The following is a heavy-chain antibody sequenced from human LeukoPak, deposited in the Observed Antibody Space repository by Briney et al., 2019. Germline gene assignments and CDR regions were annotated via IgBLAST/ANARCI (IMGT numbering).Heavy chain of an antibody. V-gene: IGHV3-23*01. D-gene: IGHD3-22*01. CDR3: AKLTYYYDSSGYREKVVWYFDL. CDR1: GFTFSSYG. J-gene: IGHJ2*01. CDR2: ISGSGGRE. Sequence: GGSLRLSCTASGFTFSSYGMSWVRQAPGKGLEWVSSISGSGGREFYADSVKGGFTISRDNSKNTLYLQMNSLRAEDTAVYYCAKLTYYYDSSGYREKVVWYFDLWGRGTLVTVSP.